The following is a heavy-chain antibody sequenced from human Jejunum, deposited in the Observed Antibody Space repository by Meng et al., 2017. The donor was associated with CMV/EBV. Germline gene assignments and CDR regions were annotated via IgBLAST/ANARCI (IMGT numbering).Heavy chain of an antibody. V-gene: IGHV2-70*13. J-gene: IGHJ4*02. CDR2: IDWGDDK. CDR1: SLSDRGMC. Sequence: SLSDRGMCVSWARQSPGKALGWLAVIDWGDDKWYSTSLKTRLTISIDTSKNQVVLKMTNVDPVDTATYYCARVRHDSSGYYPLFDFWGQGTLVTVSS. D-gene: IGHD3-22*01. CDR3: ARVRHDSSGYYPLFDF.